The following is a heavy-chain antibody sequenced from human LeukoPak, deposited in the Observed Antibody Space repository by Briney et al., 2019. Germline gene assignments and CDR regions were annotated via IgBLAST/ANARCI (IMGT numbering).Heavy chain of an antibody. Sequence: SETLSLTCTVSGGSISSYYWSWIQQPPGKGLEWIGYIYSSGSTNYNPSLKSRVTISVDTSKNQFSLKLSSVTAADTAVYYCARQYCSSTRCYQYFDYWGQGTLVTVSS. J-gene: IGHJ4*02. CDR3: ARQYCSSTRCYQYFDY. V-gene: IGHV4-4*09. D-gene: IGHD2-2*01. CDR1: GGSISSYY. CDR2: IYSSGST.